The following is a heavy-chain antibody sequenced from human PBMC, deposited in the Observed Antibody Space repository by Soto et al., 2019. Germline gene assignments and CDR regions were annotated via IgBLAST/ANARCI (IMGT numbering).Heavy chain of an antibody. Sequence: GGSLRLSCAVSGFNFDNSYMSWVRQAPGKGLEWVSILYSGGQTYYTESVRGRFTISRDISKNTLDLQMNRLTADDTAVYYCSKNNVAPAFVGFEYWGQGTLVTVAS. D-gene: IGHD2-2*01. CDR1: GFNFDNSY. CDR2: LYSGGQT. V-gene: IGHV3-53*01. CDR3: SKNNVAPAFVGFEY. J-gene: IGHJ4*02.